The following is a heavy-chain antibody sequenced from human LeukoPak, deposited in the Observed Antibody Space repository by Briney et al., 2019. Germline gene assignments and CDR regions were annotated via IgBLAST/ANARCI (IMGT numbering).Heavy chain of an antibody. D-gene: IGHD2/OR15-2a*01. CDR2: IRGDGGST. Sequence: PGRSLRPSCAASGSTFVDYAMHWVRQAPKKWLEWVSRIRGDGGSTYYADSVKGRFTISRDNSKNSLYLQMNSLRTEDTALYYCAKDGHISDYYMDVWGKGTTVTVSS. CDR1: GSTFVDYA. V-gene: IGHV3-43*02. J-gene: IGHJ6*03. CDR3: AKDGHISDYYMDV.